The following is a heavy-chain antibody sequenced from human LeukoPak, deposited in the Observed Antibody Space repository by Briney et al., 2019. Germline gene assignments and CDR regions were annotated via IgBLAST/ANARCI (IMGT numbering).Heavy chain of an antibody. CDR3: ARGNTRGGNCSSTSCYKYYYYYGMDV. V-gene: IGHV4-34*01. J-gene: IGHJ6*02. CDR1: GGSFSGYY. Sequence: SETLSLTCAVYGGSFSGYYWSWIRQPPGKGLEWIGEINHSGSTNYNPSLKSRVTISVDTSKNQFSLKLSSVTAADTAVYYCARGNTRGGNCSSTSCYKYYYYYGMDVWGQGTTVTVSS. D-gene: IGHD2-2*02. CDR2: INHSGST.